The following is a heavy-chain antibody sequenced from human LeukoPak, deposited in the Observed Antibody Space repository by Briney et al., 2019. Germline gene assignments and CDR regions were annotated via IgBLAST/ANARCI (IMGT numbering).Heavy chain of an antibody. Sequence: SETLSLTCTVSGGSISSSSYYWAWIRQPPGKGLEWIGSIHYSGSTYYNPSLQSRVTISVDTSKNQFSLKLRFVTAADTAVYYCARVRCSGGSCPYYYYYYYMDVWGKGTTVTVSS. D-gene: IGHD2-15*01. J-gene: IGHJ6*03. CDR3: ARVRCSGGSCPYYYYYYYMDV. V-gene: IGHV4-39*07. CDR2: IHYSGST. CDR1: GGSISSSSYY.